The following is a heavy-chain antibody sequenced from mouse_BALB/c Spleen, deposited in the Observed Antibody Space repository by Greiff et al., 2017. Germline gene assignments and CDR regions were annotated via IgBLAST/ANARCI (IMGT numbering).Heavy chain of an antibody. CDR3: EKHDYKDDFDY. J-gene: IGHJ2*01. CDR1: GFTFSSDA. D-gene: IGHD2-12*01. V-gene: IGHV5-9-3*01. CDR2: ISSGCSNT. Sequence: EVKLVESGGGLVKPGGSLKLSCAASGFTFSSDAMSWVRQTPEKRLVWIATISSGCSNTYYPDSVKGRFTISRDNAKNTLYLQMSNLRSEDTAMCYCEKHDYKDDFDYWGQGTTLTVAS.